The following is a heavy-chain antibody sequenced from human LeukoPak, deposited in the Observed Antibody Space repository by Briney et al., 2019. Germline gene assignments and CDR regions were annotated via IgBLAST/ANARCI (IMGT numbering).Heavy chain of an antibody. CDR3: ATGRRIAVAGTGIGWFDP. Sequence: ASVKVSCKASGYTFTSYDINWVRQATGQGLEWMGWMNPNSGNTGYAQKFQGRVTMTRNTSISTAYMELSSLRSEDTAVYYCATGRRIAVAGTGIGWFDPWGQGTLVTASS. J-gene: IGHJ5*02. V-gene: IGHV1-8*01. CDR2: MNPNSGNT. CDR1: GYTFTSYD. D-gene: IGHD6-19*01.